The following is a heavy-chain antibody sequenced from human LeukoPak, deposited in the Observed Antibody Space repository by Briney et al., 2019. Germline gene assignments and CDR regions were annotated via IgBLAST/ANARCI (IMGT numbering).Heavy chain of an antibody. CDR3: ARVSGYSYGNFDY. CDR1: GGSISSYY. V-gene: IGHV4-59*12. J-gene: IGHJ4*02. Sequence: SETLSLTCTVSGGSISSYYWSWIRQPPGKGLEWIGSIYYSGSPYYNPSLKSRVTISVDTSKNQFSLNLSSVTAADTAVYYCARVSGYSYGNFDYWGQGTLVTVSS. CDR2: IYYSGSP. D-gene: IGHD5-18*01.